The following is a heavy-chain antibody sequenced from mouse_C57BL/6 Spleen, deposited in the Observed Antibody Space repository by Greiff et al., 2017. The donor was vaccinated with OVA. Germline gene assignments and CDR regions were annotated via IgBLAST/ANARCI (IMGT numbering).Heavy chain of an antibody. Sequence: QVQLKQPGAELVKPGASVKVSCKASGYTFTSYWMHWVKQRPGQGLEWIGRIHPSDSDTNYNQKFKGKATLTVDKSSSTAYMQLSSLTSEDSAVYYCAIYYYGSSYYYWGQGTTLTVSS. V-gene: IGHV1-74*01. D-gene: IGHD1-1*01. J-gene: IGHJ2*01. CDR1: GYTFTSYW. CDR3: AIYYYGSSYYY. CDR2: IHPSDSDT.